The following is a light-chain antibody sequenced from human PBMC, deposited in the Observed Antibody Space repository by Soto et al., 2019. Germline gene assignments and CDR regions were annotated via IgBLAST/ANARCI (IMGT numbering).Light chain of an antibody. CDR1: SSNIGNNY. V-gene: IGLV1-51*01. CDR3: GTWDSSLSAGVV. CDR2: DNN. J-gene: IGLJ2*01. Sequence: QSLLTQPPSVSAAPGQKVTISCSGSSSNIGNNYVSWYQQLPGTAPKLLIYDNNKRPSGIPDRFSGSKSGTSATLGITGLQTGDEADYYCGTWDSSLSAGVVFGGGTKLTVL.